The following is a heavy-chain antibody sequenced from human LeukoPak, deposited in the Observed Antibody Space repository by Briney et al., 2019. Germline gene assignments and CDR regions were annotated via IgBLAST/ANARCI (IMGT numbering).Heavy chain of an antibody. CDR3: ASGRDQLTYFQY. D-gene: IGHD4/OR15-4a*01. V-gene: IGHV4-59*08. CDR2: IYYSGST. CDR1: GGSISSYS. Sequence: SETLSLTCTVSGGSISSYSWSWIRQPPGKGLEWIGYIYYSGSTNYNPSLKSRLTISVDTSKNPFSLNLSSVTAADTAVYYCASGRDQLTYFQYWGQGTLATVSS. J-gene: IGHJ1*01.